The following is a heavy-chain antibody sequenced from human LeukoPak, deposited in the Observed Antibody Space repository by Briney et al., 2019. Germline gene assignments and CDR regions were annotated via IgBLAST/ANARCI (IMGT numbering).Heavy chain of an antibody. J-gene: IGHJ5*02. CDR1: GYTFTSYA. D-gene: IGHD3-22*01. CDR2: IIPIFGTA. V-gene: IGHV1-69*06. CDR3: ARESYDSSGYSRSSSWFDP. Sequence: GASVKVSCKASGYTFTSYAISWVRQAPGQGLEWMGGIIPIFGTANYAQKFQGRVTITADKSTSTAYMELSSLRSEDTAVYYCARESYDSSGYSRSSSWFDPWGQGTLVTVSS.